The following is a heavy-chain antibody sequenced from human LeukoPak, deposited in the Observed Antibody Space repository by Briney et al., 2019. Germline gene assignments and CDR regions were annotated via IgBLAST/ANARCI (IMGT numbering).Heavy chain of an antibody. J-gene: IGHJ1*01. CDR2: IDHSGHT. Sequence: SETLSLTCAVSGGSISGSGSSYYWGWIRQPPGKGLEWIGSIDHSGHTYYNPSLKSRVSISADTSKNQFSLTLSSMTAADTAVYYCEVAVGKGYFQHWGQGTLVAVSS. V-gene: IGHV4-39*01. D-gene: IGHD6-19*01. CDR1: GGSISGSGSSYY. CDR3: EVAVGKGYFQH.